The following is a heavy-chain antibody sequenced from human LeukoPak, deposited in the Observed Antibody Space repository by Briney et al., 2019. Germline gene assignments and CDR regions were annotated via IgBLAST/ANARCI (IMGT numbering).Heavy chain of an antibody. CDR3: ARKTGVVATTLKKSTFDY. CDR1: GGSFSGYY. J-gene: IGHJ4*02. Sequence: ASETLSLTCAVYGGSFSGYYWSWIRQPPGKGLEWIGEINHSGSTNYNPSLKSRVTISVDTSKNQFSLKLSSVTAADTAVYYCARKTGVVATTLKKSTFDYWGQGTLVTVSS. D-gene: IGHD5-12*01. V-gene: IGHV4-34*01. CDR2: INHSGST.